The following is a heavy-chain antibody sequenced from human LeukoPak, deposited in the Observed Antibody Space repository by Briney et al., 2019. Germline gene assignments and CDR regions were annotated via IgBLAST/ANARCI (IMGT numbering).Heavy chain of an antibody. CDR1: GGSISGYY. J-gene: IGHJ4*02. D-gene: IGHD6-13*01. CDR2: IYYSGST. CDR3: ARVYSSSWLYFDY. Sequence: PSETLSLTCTVSGGSISGYYWSWIRQPPGKGLGWIGYIYYSGSTNYNPSLKSRVTISVDTSKNQFSLKLSSVTAADTAVYYCARVYSSSWLYFDYWGQGTLVTVSS. V-gene: IGHV4-59*01.